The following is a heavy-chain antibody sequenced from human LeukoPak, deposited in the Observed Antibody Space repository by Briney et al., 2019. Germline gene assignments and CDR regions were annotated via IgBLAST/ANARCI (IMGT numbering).Heavy chain of an antibody. CDR2: IRSKAYGGTT. J-gene: IGHJ5*02. CDR3: AKGVLIYDYRNRNWFDP. V-gene: IGHV3-49*04. Sequence: GGSLRLSCTASGFTFGDYAMSWVRQAPGKGLEWVGFIRSKAYGGTTEYAASVKGRFTISRDDSKSIAYLQMNSLKTEDTAVYYCAKGVLIYDYRNRNWFDPWGQGTLVTVSS. D-gene: IGHD4-11*01. CDR1: GFTFGDYA.